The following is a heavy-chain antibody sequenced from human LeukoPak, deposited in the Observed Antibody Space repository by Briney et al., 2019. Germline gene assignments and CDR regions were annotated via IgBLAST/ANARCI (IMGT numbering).Heavy chain of an antibody. D-gene: IGHD6-25*01. CDR1: GGSFSGYY. V-gene: IGHV4-34*01. CDR3: ARRPIAAKGTWFNP. Sequence: SETLSLTCAVYGGSFSGYYWSWIRQPPGKGLEWIGEINHSGSTNYNPSLKSRVTISVDTSKNQFSLKLSSVTAADTAVYYCARRPIAAKGTWFNPWGQGTLVTVSS. J-gene: IGHJ5*02. CDR2: INHSGST.